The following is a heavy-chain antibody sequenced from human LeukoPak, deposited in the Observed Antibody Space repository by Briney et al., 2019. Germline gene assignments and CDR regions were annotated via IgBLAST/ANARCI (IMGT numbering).Heavy chain of an antibody. CDR2: IKQDGSEK. J-gene: IGHJ4*02. V-gene: IGHV3-7*01. Sequence: GGSLRLSCAASGFTFSSYWMYWVRQAPGKGLEWVANIKQDGSEKYYADSVKGRFTISRDNAKNSLSLQMNSLRAEDTAVYYCARDPSCSGGSCRDGYFDYWGEGTLVAVSS. CDR3: ARDPSCSGGSCRDGYFDY. D-gene: IGHD2-15*01. CDR1: GFTFSSYW.